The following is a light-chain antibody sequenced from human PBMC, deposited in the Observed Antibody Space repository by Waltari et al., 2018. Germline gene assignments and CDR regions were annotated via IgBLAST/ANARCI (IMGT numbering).Light chain of an antibody. CDR3: SSFTDTHTLL. Sequence: QSALTQPASVSGSPGQSITISCTGTSNDVGASNFVSWYQQHPGRAPQLMIYEVTARPSGISYRFSGSKSANTASLTISGLLPEDEAIYYCSSFTDTHTLLFGGGTTVTVL. CDR2: EVT. CDR1: SNDVGASNF. J-gene: IGLJ2*01. V-gene: IGLV2-14*03.